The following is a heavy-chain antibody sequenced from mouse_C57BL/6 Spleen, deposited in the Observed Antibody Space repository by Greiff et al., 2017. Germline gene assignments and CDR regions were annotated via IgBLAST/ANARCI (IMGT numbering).Heavy chain of an antibody. J-gene: IGHJ4*01. CDR2: ISYDGSN. Sequence: EVKLVESGPGLVKPSQSLSLTCSVTGYSITSGYYWNWIRQFPGNKLEWMGYISYDGSNNYNPSLKNRISITRDTSKNQFFLKLNSVTTEDTATYYCARDQNYGSSSYYYAMDYWGLGTSVTVSS. CDR3: ARDQNYGSSSYYYAMDY. D-gene: IGHD1-1*01. V-gene: IGHV3-6*01. CDR1: GYSITSGYY.